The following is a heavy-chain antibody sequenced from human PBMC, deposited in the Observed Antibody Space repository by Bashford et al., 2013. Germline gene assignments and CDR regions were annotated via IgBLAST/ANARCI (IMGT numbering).Heavy chain of an antibody. Sequence: SETLSLTCSVSGGSIDNYYWTWIRQPPGKRLEWIGRIYITASPNYNPSLRTRVTMSLDTSKNQFSLRLTSVTVADTAVYYCARSDGAVGPTRRGAFDTWGQGAMVTVSS. CDR3: ARSDGAVGPTRRGAFDT. D-gene: IGHD1-26*01. CDR2: IYITASP. V-gene: IGHV4-4*07. J-gene: IGHJ3*02. CDR1: GGSIDNYY.